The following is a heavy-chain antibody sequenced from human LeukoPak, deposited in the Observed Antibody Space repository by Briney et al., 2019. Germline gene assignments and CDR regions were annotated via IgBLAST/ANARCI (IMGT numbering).Heavy chain of an antibody. Sequence: ASVKVSCKASGYTFTSYYMHWVRQAPGQGLEWMEIINPSGGSTSYAQKFQGRVTMTRDMSTSTVYMELSSLRAEDTAVYYCAKRGPGGANWNPCDYWGQGTLVTVSS. J-gene: IGHJ4*02. CDR1: GYTFTSYY. D-gene: IGHD1-20*01. CDR3: AKRGPGGANWNPCDY. V-gene: IGHV1-46*01. CDR2: INPSGGST.